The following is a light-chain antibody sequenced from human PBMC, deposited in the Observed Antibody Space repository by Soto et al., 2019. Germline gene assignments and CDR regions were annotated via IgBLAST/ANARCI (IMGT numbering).Light chain of an antibody. J-gene: IGLJ2*01. CDR3: CSYACSYTVG. CDR1: SSDVGGYNY. CDR2: DVS. V-gene: IGLV2-11*01. Sequence: QSALTQPRSVSGSPGQSVTISCTGTSSDVGGYNYVSWYQQHPGKAPKLMIYDVSKRPSGVPDRFSGSKSGNTASLTISGLQAEDEADYYCCSYACSYTVGFGGGTKLTVL.